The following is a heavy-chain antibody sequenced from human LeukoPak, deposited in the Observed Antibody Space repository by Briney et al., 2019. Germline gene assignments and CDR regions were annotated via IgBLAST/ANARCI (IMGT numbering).Heavy chain of an antibody. CDR3: ARDGSSGYYYNRFDP. J-gene: IGHJ5*02. CDR1: GGSISSYY. D-gene: IGHD3-22*01. Sequence: PSETLSLTCTVSGGSISSYYWSWIRQPPGKGLEWIGYIYYSGSTNYNPSLKSRVTISVDTSKNQFSLKLSSVTAADTAVYYCARDGSSGYYYNRFDPWGQGTLVTVSS. CDR2: IYYSGST. V-gene: IGHV4-59*01.